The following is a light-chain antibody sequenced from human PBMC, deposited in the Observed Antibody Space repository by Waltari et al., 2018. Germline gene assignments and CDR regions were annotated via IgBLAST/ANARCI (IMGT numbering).Light chain of an antibody. CDR3: QHYAGSPLT. CDR2: GAS. V-gene: IGKV3-20*01. CDR1: QRGSSY. Sequence: IVLTQSPGTLSLSPGERVTLSCRASQRGSSYLAWYQKKPGQAPRLLIYGASTRATGIPDRFSGSGSGTDFTLTISRLEPEDFAVYYCQHYAGSPLTFGGGTTVEIK. J-gene: IGKJ4*02.